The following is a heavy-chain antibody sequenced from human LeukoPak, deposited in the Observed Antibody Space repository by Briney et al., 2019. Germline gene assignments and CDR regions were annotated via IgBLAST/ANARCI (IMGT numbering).Heavy chain of an antibody. CDR3: ASQTYYDFWSGYYYYYMDV. CDR2: IKQDGSEK. V-gene: IGHV3-7*01. J-gene: IGHJ6*03. CDR1: GFTFSSYW. D-gene: IGHD3-3*01. Sequence: PGGSLRLSCAASGFTFSSYWLSWVRQALGKGLEWVANIKQDGSEKYYVDSVKGRFTISRDNAKNSLYLQMNSLRAEDTAVYYCASQTYYDFWSGYYYYYMDVWGKGTTVTVSS.